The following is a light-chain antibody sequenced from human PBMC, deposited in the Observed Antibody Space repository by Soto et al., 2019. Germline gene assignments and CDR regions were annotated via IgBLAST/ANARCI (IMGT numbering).Light chain of an antibody. CDR2: GAS. CDR1: QGVSSD. J-gene: IGKJ5*01. V-gene: IGKV3-15*01. CDR3: QQYNNWPPIT. Sequence: EIVLTQSPATLSVSPGERATLSCRASQGVSSDLAWYHQKPGQAPRLLIYGASTRATGIPARFSGSGSGTDFTLIISSLQSEDFAVYYCQQYNNWPPITFGQGTRLEIK.